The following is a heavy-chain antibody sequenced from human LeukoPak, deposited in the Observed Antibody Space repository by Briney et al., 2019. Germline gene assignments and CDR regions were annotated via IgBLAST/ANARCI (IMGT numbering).Heavy chain of an antibody. CDR2: IKEDGSEK. CDR1: GFTFSRYW. J-gene: IGHJ4*02. V-gene: IGHV3-7*03. D-gene: IGHD3-16*01. Sequence: PGGSLRLSCAASGFTFSRYWMTWVRQAPGKGLEWVANIKEDGSEKYYEDSVKGRFTISRDNAKSFLYLQMNSLRAEDTAVYYCARVAWPYSDACSYAYHFDYWGQGTLVTVSS. CDR3: ARVAWPYSDACSYAYHFDY.